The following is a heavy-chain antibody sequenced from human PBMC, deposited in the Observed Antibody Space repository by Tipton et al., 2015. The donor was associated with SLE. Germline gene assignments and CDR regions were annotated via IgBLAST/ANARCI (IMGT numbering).Heavy chain of an antibody. CDR2: IYTSWST. CDR3: ARDGSGSSDAFDI. D-gene: IGHD3-10*01. V-gene: IGHV4-4*07. CDR1: GGSISSYY. J-gene: IGHJ3*02. Sequence: TLSLTCTVSGGSISSYYWSWTRQPAGKGLEWIGRIYTSWSTNYNPSLKSRVTMSVDTSKNQFSLKLSSVTAAATAVYYCARDGSGSSDAFDIWGQGTMVTVSS.